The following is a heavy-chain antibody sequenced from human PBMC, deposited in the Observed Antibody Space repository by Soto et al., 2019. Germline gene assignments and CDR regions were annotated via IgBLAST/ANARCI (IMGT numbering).Heavy chain of an antibody. CDR3: VRGWSMAGLYYGMDV. Sequence: WTWIRQHPGKGLGWIGYNYYSGITYYNPSLKSRVTISLDTSKNQFSLKLSSVTAADTAVYYCVRGWSMAGLYYGMDVWGQGTTVTVSS. V-gene: IGHV4-31*02. J-gene: IGHJ6*02. D-gene: IGHD6-6*01. CDR2: NYYSGIT.